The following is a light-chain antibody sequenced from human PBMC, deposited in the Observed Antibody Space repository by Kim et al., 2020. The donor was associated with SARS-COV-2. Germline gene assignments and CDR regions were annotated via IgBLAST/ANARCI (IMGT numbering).Light chain of an antibody. Sequence: EIVLTQSPDTLSLSPGERATLSCRASQPISSGYLAWYHQKPDQAPRLLIYGASNRATGISDRFSGSGSGTVFTLTISRVEPEDFAVFYCQQYGDSPRTFGQGTKLEI. CDR2: GAS. CDR1: QPISSGY. CDR3: QQYGDSPRT. V-gene: IGKV3-20*01. J-gene: IGKJ2*01.